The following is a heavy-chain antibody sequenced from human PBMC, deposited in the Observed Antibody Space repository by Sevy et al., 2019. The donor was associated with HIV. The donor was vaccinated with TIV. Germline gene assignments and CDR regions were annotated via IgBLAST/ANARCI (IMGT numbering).Heavy chain of an antibody. CDR1: GFTFTSSA. D-gene: IGHD3-22*01. CDR3: AAAPEYYYDSSGYTFDY. CDR2: IVVGSGNT. V-gene: IGHV1-58*01. J-gene: IGHJ4*02. Sequence: ASVKVSCKASGFTFTSSAVQWVRQARGQRLEWIGWIVVGSGNTNYAQKFQERVTITRDMSTSTAYMELSSLRSEDTAVYDCAAAPEYYYDSSGYTFDYWGQGTLVTVSS.